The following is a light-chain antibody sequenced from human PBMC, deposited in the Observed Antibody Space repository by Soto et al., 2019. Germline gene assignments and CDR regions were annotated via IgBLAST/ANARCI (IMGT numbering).Light chain of an antibody. Sequence: QSVLTQPPSASGTPGQRVTLSCSGSSSNIGSHSVNWYQQLPGTAPKLLIRINDQRPSGVPDRLSGSKSGTSASLAISGLQSEDEADYYCAAWDDSLNGLLFGGGTKLTVL. CDR2: IND. V-gene: IGLV1-44*01. J-gene: IGLJ2*01. CDR1: SSNIGSHS. CDR3: AAWDDSLNGLL.